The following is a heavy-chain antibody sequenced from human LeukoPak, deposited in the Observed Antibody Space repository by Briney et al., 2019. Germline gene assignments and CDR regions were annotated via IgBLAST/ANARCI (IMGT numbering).Heavy chain of an antibody. V-gene: IGHV1-2*02. CDR3: ARDRNSGSSLDI. J-gene: IGHJ3*02. CDR1: GYTFTGYY. Sequence: ASVKVSCKASGYTFTGYYIHWVRQAPGQGREWMGWIYPYSGDTNYAQNFQGRVTMTRYTSISTAYMELSSLKSHDTAVYYCARDRNSGSSLDIWGQGTMLTVSS. D-gene: IGHD6-6*01. CDR2: IYPYSGDT.